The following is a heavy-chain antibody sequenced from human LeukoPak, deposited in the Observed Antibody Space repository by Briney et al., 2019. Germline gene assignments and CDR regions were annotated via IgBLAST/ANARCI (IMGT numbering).Heavy chain of an antibody. CDR1: GYSFTSYW. J-gene: IGHJ4*02. CDR3: ARRYCSGGNRYSGFEY. CDR2: IYPGDSDT. V-gene: IGHV5-51*01. Sequence: GESLKISCKGSGYSFTSYWIGWVRQMPGKGLEWMGIIYPGDSDTRYSPSFQGQVTISADKSISTAYLQWSSLKASDTAMYYCARRYCSGGNRYSGFEYWGQGTLLTVSS. D-gene: IGHD2-15*01.